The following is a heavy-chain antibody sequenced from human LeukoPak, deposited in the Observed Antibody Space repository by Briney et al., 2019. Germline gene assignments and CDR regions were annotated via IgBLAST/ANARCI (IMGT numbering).Heavy chain of an antibody. D-gene: IGHD2-2*03. CDR3: ARGGYCSSTRNYYYYYYGTDV. CDR1: GYTFTGYY. V-gene: IGHV1-2*02. J-gene: IGHJ6*02. Sequence: ASVKVTCKASGYTFTGYYMHWVRQAPGQGLEWMGWINPNSGGTNYAQKFQGRVTMTRDTSISTAYMELSRLRSDDTAVYYCARGGYCSSTRNYYYYYYGTDVWGQGTTVTVSS. CDR2: INPNSGGT.